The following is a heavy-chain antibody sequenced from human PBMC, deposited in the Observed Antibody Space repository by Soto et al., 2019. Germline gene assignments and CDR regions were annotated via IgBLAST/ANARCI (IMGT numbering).Heavy chain of an antibody. Sequence: EVQLLESGGGLVQPGGSLRLSCAASGFTFSSYAMSWVRQAPGKGLEWVSAISGSGGSTYYADSVKGRFTISRDNSKNSLYLQMNSLRAEDTAVYYCAKVYFDWSRGGIDYWGQGTLVTVSS. CDR3: AKVYFDWSRGGIDY. D-gene: IGHD3-9*01. CDR2: ISGSGGST. V-gene: IGHV3-23*01. CDR1: GFTFSSYA. J-gene: IGHJ4*02.